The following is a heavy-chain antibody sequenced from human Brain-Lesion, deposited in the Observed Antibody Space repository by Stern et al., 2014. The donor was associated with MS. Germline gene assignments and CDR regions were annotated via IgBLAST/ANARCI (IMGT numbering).Heavy chain of an antibody. CDR3: ATLSPGAGGNYYRHFDY. V-gene: IGHV1-24*01. CDR2: FGPEDGET. Sequence: QVQLVESGAEVKKPGASVKVSCKVSGYTLTELSMPWVRQAPRKGLEWMGGFGPEDGETIYAQKFQGRVTMTEDTSTDTAYMELSSLRSEDTAVYYCATLSPGAGGNYYRHFDYWGQGTLVTVSS. CDR1: GYTLTELS. J-gene: IGHJ4*02. D-gene: IGHD1-26*01.